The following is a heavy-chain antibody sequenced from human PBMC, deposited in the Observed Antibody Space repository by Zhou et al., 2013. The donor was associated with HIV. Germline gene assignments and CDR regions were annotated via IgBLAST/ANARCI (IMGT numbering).Heavy chain of an antibody. CDR1: GGTFSSSA. J-gene: IGHJ3*02. CDR3: AREDGGSYLNALDI. V-gene: IGHV1-69*04. Sequence: QVQLVQSGAEVKKPGSSVKVSCKASGGTFSSSAISWVRQAPGQGLEWMGRIIPILERANYAQRFQGRVTITADKSTSTAYMELSSLRSEDTAVFYCAREDGGSYLNALDIWGQGTMVTVSS. D-gene: IGHD1-26*01. CDR2: IIPILERA.